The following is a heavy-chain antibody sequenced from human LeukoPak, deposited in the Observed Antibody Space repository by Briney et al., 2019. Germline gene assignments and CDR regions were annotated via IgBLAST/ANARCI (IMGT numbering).Heavy chain of an antibody. CDR3: ARDQGYCSTTSCYDVGGYFDY. Sequence: GVSLRLSCSASGFTFRDSAMTWVRQAPGKGLEWVSLVSSSGANTYYPDSVKGRFSVSRDNSKNTVYLQMNSLRAEDTAVYYCARDQGYCSTTSCYDVGGYFDYWGQGTLVTSSS. CDR2: VSSSGANT. CDR1: GFTFRDSA. V-gene: IGHV3-23*01. D-gene: IGHD2-2*01. J-gene: IGHJ4*02.